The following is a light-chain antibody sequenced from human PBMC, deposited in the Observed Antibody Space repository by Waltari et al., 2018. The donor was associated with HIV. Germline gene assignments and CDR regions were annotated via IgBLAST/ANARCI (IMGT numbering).Light chain of an antibody. Sequence: QSALNQPAPVSGSAGQSITLSCPGTRSYVGAYHFVSWYQQHPDKAPKLMIYDVSDRPSGISNRFSGSKSGNTASLTISGLQAEDEADYYCSSFTGSIYVFGTGTKVTVL. CDR2: DVS. V-gene: IGLV2-14*03. J-gene: IGLJ1*01. CDR3: SSFTGSIYV. CDR1: RSYVGAYHF.